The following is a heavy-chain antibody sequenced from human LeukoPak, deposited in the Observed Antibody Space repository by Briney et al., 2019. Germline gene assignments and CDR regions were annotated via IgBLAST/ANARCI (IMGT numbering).Heavy chain of an antibody. D-gene: IGHD1-1*01. V-gene: IGHV4-4*02. CDR3: ATGRQGNY. CDR1: GGSISSTNW. Sequence: SETLSLTCAVSGGSISSTNWWSWVRQPPEKGLEWIGEIYHSGSTNYNPSLESRVTMSVDKSKDQFSLKLNSMTAADTAVYYCATGRQGNYWGQGTMVIVSS. CDR2: IYHSGST. J-gene: IGHJ3*01.